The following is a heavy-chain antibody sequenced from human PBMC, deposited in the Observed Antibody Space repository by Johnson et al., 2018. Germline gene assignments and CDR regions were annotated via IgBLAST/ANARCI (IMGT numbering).Heavy chain of an antibody. CDR1: GFTFSSYG. CDR2: ISYDGSIK. D-gene: IGHD6-6*01. V-gene: IGHV3-30*18. CDR3: AKEHSRSSGMDV. J-gene: IGHJ6*02. Sequence: VQLVESGGGVVQPGRSLRLSCAASGFTFSSYGVHWVRQAPGKGLEWVAVISYDGSIKYYAESVKGRFTISRDNSKNTLYLQMNSLRAEDTAVYYCAKEHSRSSGMDVWGQGTTVTVSS.